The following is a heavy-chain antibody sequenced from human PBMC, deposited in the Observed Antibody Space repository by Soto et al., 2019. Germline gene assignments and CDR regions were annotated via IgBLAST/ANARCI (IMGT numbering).Heavy chain of an antibody. CDR1: GGSISTYY. D-gene: IGHD2-15*01. Sequence: SETLSLTCTVSGGSISTYYWSWIRQPAGKGLEWIGHIYTSGSTNYNPSLKSRVTMSVDTSNQFSLKLSSVTAADTAVYYCARGPGYCSGGTCTRVYGMDVWGQGTTVTVSS. J-gene: IGHJ6*02. V-gene: IGHV4-4*07. CDR2: IYTSGST. CDR3: ARGPGYCSGGTCTRVYGMDV.